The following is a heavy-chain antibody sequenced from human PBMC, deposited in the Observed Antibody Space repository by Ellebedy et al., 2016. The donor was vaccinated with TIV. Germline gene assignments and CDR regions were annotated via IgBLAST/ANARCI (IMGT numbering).Heavy chain of an antibody. CDR3: ARGSEGSGFDY. CDR1: QFNFNSYT. Sequence: GESLKISCAASQFNFNSYTIHCVRQAPGKGLEWVASISSDGNIKDYADSVKGRFTISRDNSKKTVYLQMNSLRSEDTAVHYCARGSEGSGFDYWGQGTLVTVSS. J-gene: IGHJ4*02. D-gene: IGHD6-25*01. CDR2: ISSDGNIK. V-gene: IGHV3-30-3*01.